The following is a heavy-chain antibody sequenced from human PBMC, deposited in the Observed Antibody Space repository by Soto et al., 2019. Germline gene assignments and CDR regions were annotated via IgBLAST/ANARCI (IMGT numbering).Heavy chain of an antibody. CDR2: INHGGST. CDR3: ARCDELAARFRDYFDY. J-gene: IGHJ4*02. V-gene: IGHV4-34*01. Sequence: LLPLSVTCGVEGGSFSEYSWSCISQPPGKGLEWIGEINHGGSTNYNPSLKSRATISVDTSKNQFSLKLSSVTAADTAVYYCARCDELAARFRDYFDYWGQGILVTVSS. CDR1: GGSFSEYS. D-gene: IGHD6-6*01.